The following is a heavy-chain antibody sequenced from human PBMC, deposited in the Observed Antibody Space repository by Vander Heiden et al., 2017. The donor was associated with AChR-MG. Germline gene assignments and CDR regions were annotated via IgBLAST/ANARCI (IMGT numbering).Heavy chain of an antibody. D-gene: IGHD2-15*01. CDR3: AFCSGGSCYYGVFDI. J-gene: IGHJ3*02. V-gene: IGHV4-39*01. CDR1: GGSMSSSSRYY. Sequence: QLQLQESGPGLVKPSETLSLPCTVSGGSMSSSSRYYWGWVRQPPGKGLEWIGNIQHSGSTFYNPSLKSRVTISGDTSKGQFSLKLSSVTAADMAVYYCAFCSGGSCYYGVFDIWGQGTMVTVSS. CDR2: IQHSGST.